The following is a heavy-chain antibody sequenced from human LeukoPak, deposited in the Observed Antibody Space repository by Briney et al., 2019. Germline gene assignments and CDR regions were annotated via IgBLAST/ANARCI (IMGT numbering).Heavy chain of an antibody. CDR3: AMNVQLLVTDDAFDI. CDR2: ISGSGGST. J-gene: IGHJ3*02. CDR1: GFTFSSYA. D-gene: IGHD6-19*01. V-gene: IGHV3-23*01. Sequence: GGSLRLSCAASGFTFSSYAMSWVRQAPGKGLEWVSAISGSGGSTYYADTVKGRFTISRDNSKNTLYLQMNSLRAEDTAVYYCAMNVQLLVTDDAFDIWGQGTMVTVSS.